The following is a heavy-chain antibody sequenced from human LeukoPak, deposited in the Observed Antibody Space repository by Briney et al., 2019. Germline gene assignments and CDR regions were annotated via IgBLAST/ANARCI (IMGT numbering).Heavy chain of an antibody. CDR3: ATVGCSSTSCQSYYYYYMDV. Sequence: SVKVSCKASGYTFTSYGISWVRQAPGQGLEWMGWISAYNGNTNYAQKLQGRVTMTEDTSTDTAYMELSSLRSEDTAVYYCATVGCSSTSCQSYYYYYMDVWGKGTTVTVSS. CDR1: GYTFTSYG. V-gene: IGHV1-18*01. CDR2: ISAYNGNT. J-gene: IGHJ6*03. D-gene: IGHD2-2*01.